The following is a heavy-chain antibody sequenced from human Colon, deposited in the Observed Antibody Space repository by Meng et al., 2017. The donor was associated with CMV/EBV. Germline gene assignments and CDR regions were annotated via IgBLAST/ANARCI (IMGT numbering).Heavy chain of an antibody. D-gene: IGHD2-2*01. Sequence: ASVKVSCKASGYTFSGYYMNWVRQAPGQGLEWMGWINPNSGGTNYAQKFQGRVNMTRDTSISTAYMELSSLTSDDSAVYHCARERSSSNSDNWFDPWGQGTLVTVSS. CDR3: ARERSSSNSDNWFDP. CDR2: INPNSGGT. V-gene: IGHV1-2*02. J-gene: IGHJ5*02. CDR1: GYTFSGYY.